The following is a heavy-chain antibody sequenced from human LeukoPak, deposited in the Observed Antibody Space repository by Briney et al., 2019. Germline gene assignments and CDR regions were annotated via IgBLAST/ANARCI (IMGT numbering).Heavy chain of an antibody. CDR2: IIPIFGTA. CDR3: ARDIDDYDSSGEDY. J-gene: IGHJ4*02. D-gene: IGHD3-22*01. CDR1: GGTFSSYA. Sequence: ASVKVSCKASGGTFSSYAISWVRQAPGQGLEWMGGIIPIFGTANYAQKFQGRVTITADKSTSTAYMELSSLRSEDTAVYYCARDIDDYDSSGEDYWGQGTLVTVSS. V-gene: IGHV1-69*06.